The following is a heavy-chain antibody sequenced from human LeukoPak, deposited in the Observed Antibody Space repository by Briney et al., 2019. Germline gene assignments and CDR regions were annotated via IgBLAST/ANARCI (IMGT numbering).Heavy chain of an antibody. V-gene: IGHV3-21*01. D-gene: IGHD2-15*01. J-gene: IGHJ6*02. CDR3: ARVGGGYCSGGSCSYYYYYGMDV. Sequence: PGGSLRLSCVASGFTFSSYSMNWVRQAPGKGLEWVSSISSSSSYIYYADSVKGRFTISRDNAKNSLYLQMNSLRAEDTAVHYCARVGGGYCSGGSCSYYYYYGMDVWGQGTTVTVSS. CDR2: ISSSSSYI. CDR1: GFTFSSYS.